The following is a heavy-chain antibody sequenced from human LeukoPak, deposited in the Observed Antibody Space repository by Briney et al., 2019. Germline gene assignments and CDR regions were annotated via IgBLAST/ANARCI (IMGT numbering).Heavy chain of an antibody. V-gene: IGHV1-2*02. J-gene: IGHJ5*02. D-gene: IGHD2-21*01. Sequence: ASVKVSCKASGYTFTRDYIHWVRQAPGQGLEWMGWVNPNSGDTNYAQKFQGGVTMTRDTSITTAYMELGRLTFDDTAVYYCARGDRNWFDAWGQGTLVTVSS. CDR2: VNPNSGDT. CDR1: GYTFTRDY. CDR3: ARGDRNWFDA.